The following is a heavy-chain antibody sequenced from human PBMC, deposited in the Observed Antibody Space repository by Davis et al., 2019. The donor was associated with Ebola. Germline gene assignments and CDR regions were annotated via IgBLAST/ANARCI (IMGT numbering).Heavy chain of an antibody. Sequence: GESLKISCAASGFTFSGSAMHWVRQASGKGLEWVGRIRSKANSYATAYAASVKGRFTISRDDSKNTAYLQMNSLKTEDTAVYYCANSRDGYTWGEDYWGQGTLVTVSS. V-gene: IGHV3-73*01. CDR3: ANSRDGYTWGEDY. CDR2: IRSKANSYAT. D-gene: IGHD5-24*01. J-gene: IGHJ4*02. CDR1: GFTFSGSA.